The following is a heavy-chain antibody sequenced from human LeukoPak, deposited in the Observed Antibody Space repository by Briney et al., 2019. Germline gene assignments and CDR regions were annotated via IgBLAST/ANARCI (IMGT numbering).Heavy chain of an antibody. D-gene: IGHD1-26*01. CDR2: IRYDGSNE. V-gene: IGHV3-30*02. Sequence: GGSLRLSCAASGFTFSSYGMHWVRQAPGKGLDWVAFIRYDGSNEYYADSVKGRFTVSRDNSKSTVYLQMHSLRAEDTALYYCAKRNTGSYSDFFDFWGQGTRVTVSS. J-gene: IGHJ4*02. CDR3: AKRNTGSYSDFFDF. CDR1: GFTFSSYG.